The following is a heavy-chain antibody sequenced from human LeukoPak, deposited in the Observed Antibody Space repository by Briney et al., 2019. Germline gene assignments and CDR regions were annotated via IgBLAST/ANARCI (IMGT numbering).Heavy chain of an antibody. CDR1: GFTFSSYA. D-gene: IGHD2-15*01. Sequence: GGSLRLSCAASGFTFSSYAMSWVRQAPGKGLEWVSAISGSGGSTYYADSAKGRFTISRDNSKNTLYLQMNSLRAEDTAVYYCAKRPWYCSGGSCYGPFDYWGQGTLVTVSS. CDR3: AKRPWYCSGGSCYGPFDY. V-gene: IGHV3-23*01. CDR2: ISGSGGST. J-gene: IGHJ4*02.